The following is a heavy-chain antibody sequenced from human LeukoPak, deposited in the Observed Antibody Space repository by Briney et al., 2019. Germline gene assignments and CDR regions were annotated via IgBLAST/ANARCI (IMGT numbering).Heavy chain of an antibody. J-gene: IGHJ5*02. CDR1: GGTFSSYA. CDR2: IIPILGIA. Sequence: SVKVSCKASGGTFSSYAISWVRQAPGQGLEWMGRIIPILGIANYAQKFQGRVTITADKSTSTAYMELSSLRSEDTAVYYCARAPFSGHGTFDPWGQGTLVTVSS. CDR3: ARAPFSGHGTFDP. V-gene: IGHV1-69*04. D-gene: IGHD5-12*01.